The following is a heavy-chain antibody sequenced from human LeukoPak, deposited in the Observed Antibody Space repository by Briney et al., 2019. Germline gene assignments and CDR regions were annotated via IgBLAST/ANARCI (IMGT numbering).Heavy chain of an antibody. CDR2: INTDGTST. J-gene: IGHJ4*02. D-gene: IGHD6-6*01. Sequence: GGSLRLSCAASGFTFSSYWMHWVRQDPGKGLVWVSRINTDGTSTGYADSVKGRFTISRDNAKNTLLLQMNSLRAEDTAVYYCARDVEYSRSSPLNYFDYWGQGTLVTVSS. CDR3: ARDVEYSRSSPLNYFDY. CDR1: GFTFSSYW. V-gene: IGHV3-74*01.